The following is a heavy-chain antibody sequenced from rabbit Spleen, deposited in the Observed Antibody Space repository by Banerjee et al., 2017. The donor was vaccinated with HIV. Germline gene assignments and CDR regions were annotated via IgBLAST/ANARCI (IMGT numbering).Heavy chain of an antibody. D-gene: IGHD4-1*01. Sequence: QEQLEESGGGLVKPEGSLTLTCKASGFPFSSSYWICWVRQAPGKGLEWIACIYAGSSGSTYYASWAKGRFTISKTSSTTLTLQMTSLTAADTAAYFCARDGYSRGWGIILYYFNLWGPGTLVTVS. CDR1: GFPFSSSYW. J-gene: IGHJ4*01. CDR3: ARDGYSRGWGIILYYFNL. V-gene: IGHV1S45*01. CDR2: IYAGSSGST.